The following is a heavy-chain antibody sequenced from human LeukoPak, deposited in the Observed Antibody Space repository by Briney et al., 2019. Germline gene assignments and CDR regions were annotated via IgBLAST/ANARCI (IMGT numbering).Heavy chain of an antibody. CDR1: GGTFISYA. V-gene: IGHV1-69*13. CDR3: ARVVYYDSSDLYYFDY. CDR2: IIPIFGTA. D-gene: IGHD3-22*01. J-gene: IGHJ4*02. Sequence: ASVKVSCKASGGTFISYAISWVRQAPGQGLEWMGGIIPIFGTANYAQKFQGRVTITADESTSTAYMELSSLRSEDTAVYYCARVVYYDSSDLYYFDYWGQGTLVTVSS.